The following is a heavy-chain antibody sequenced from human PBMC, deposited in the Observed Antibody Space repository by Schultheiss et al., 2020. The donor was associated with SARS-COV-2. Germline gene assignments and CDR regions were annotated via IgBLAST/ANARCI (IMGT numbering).Heavy chain of an antibody. CDR2: ISGSGGST. Sequence: GGSLRLSCAASGYTFSSYAMSWVRQAPGKGLEWVSGISGSGGSTYYADSVKGRFTISRDNSKNTVYLQMNSLRAEDTAVYYCAKDRDYGGNARDAFDIWGQGTMVTVSS. J-gene: IGHJ3*02. V-gene: IGHV3-23*01. CDR3: AKDRDYGGNARDAFDI. CDR1: GYTFSSYA. D-gene: IGHD4-23*01.